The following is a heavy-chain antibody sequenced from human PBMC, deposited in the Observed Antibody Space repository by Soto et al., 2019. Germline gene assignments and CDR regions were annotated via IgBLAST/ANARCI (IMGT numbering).Heavy chain of an antibody. D-gene: IGHD6-19*01. V-gene: IGHV6-1*01. J-gene: IGHJ6*02. Sequence: PSQALSLTCAISGDSVSSNSAAWNWIRQSPSRGLEWLGRTYYRSKWYNDYAVSVKSRITINPDTSKNQFSLQLNSVTPEDTAVYYCARASSGWYNYYYYYGMDVWGQGTTVTVSS. CDR2: TYYRSKWYN. CDR1: GDSVSSNSAA. CDR3: ARASSGWYNYYYYYGMDV.